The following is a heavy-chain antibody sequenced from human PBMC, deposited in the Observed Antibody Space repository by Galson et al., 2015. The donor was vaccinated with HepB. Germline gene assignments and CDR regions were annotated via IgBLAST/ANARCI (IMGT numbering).Heavy chain of an antibody. Sequence: SLRLSCAASGFTFSSYAMNWVRQAPGKGLEWVSGISGGGGNTYYADSVKGRFTISRDNSKNTLYLQMLSLRAEDTAVYSCAKGRSSTWRRNFDLWGRGTLVTVSS. V-gene: IGHV3-23*01. CDR2: ISGGGGNT. CDR1: GFTFSSYA. D-gene: IGHD6-13*01. CDR3: AKGRSSTWRRNFDL. J-gene: IGHJ2*01.